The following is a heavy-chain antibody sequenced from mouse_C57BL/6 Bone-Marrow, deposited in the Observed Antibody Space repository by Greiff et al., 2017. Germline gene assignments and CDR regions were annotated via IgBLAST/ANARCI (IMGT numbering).Heavy chain of an antibody. CDR3: ARHRLGDFDY. CDR1: GYAFTNYL. V-gene: IGHV1-54*01. Sequence: QVQLQQSGAELVRPGTSVKVSCKASGYAFTNYLIEWVKQRPGQGLEWIGVINPGSGGTNYNEKFKGKATLTADKSSSTAYMQLSSLTSEDSAVYFCARHRLGDFDYWGQGTTLTVSS. CDR2: INPGSGGT. J-gene: IGHJ2*01.